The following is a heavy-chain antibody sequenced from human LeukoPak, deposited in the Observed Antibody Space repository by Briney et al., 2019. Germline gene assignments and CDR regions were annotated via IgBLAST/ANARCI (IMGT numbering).Heavy chain of an antibody. V-gene: IGHV3-48*04. CDR2: INTGSSTI. CDR1: GFTFSSYT. CDR3: ARVRSDYSSSSPPDY. D-gene: IGHD6-6*01. J-gene: IGHJ4*02. Sequence: GSLILSCAASGFTFSSYTMNWVRQAPGRGLEWVSYINTGSSTIYYADSVKGRFTTSRDNAKNTLYLQMNSLRAEDTAIYFCARVRSDYSSSSPPDYWGQGTPVTVSS.